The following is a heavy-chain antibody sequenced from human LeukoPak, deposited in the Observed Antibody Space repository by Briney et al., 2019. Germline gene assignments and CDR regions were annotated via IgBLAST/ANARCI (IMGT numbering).Heavy chain of an antibody. J-gene: IGHJ4*02. Sequence: ASVKVSCKASGYTFTGYYMHWVRQAPGQGLEWMGWINPNSGGTNYAQKLQGRVTMTRDTSISTAYMELSRLRSDDTAVYYCARGDILTGYYYFDYWGQGTLVTVSS. V-gene: IGHV1-2*02. CDR1: GYTFTGYY. D-gene: IGHD3-9*01. CDR3: ARGDILTGYYYFDY. CDR2: INPNSGGT.